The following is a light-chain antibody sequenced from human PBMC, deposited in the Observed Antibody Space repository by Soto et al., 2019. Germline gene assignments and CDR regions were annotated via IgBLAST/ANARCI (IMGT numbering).Light chain of an antibody. CDR3: QKYNSAPT. V-gene: IGKV1-27*01. CDR1: QGISNY. J-gene: IGKJ4*01. Sequence: DIQMTQSPSSLSASVGDRVTITCRASQGISNYLAWYQQKPGKVPKLLIYAASTLQSGVPSRFSGSGSGTDSTLTISSLQPEDVATYYCQKYNSAPTFGGGTKVDIK. CDR2: AAS.